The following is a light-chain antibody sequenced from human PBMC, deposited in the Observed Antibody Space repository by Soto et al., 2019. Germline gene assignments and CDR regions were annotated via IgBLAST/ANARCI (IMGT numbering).Light chain of an antibody. V-gene: IGKV1-6*01. Sequence: IQMAQAPCSLSGFVGAIVTITRRASQDISNDLGWYQQKPGKAPKLLISAASSLQSGVPSSFSGSGSGIDFTLTISSLQPEDFATYYCLQDYNYPWTFGQGTTVDIK. CDR2: AAS. J-gene: IGKJ1*01. CDR1: QDISND. CDR3: LQDYNYPWT.